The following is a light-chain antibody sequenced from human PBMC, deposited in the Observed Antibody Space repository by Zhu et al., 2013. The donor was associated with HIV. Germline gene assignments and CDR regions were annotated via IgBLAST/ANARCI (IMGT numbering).Light chain of an antibody. V-gene: IGKV3-20*01. CDR3: LQYGSLPFT. CDR1: QSVTSSY. J-gene: IGKJ3*01. CDR2: GAS. Sequence: EIVLTQSPGTLSLSPGEGATLSCRASQSVTSSYLAWFQQKLGQAPRLLIYGASSRATGIPDRFSGSGSGTDFTLTISRLEPEDFAVYYCLQYGSLPFTFGPGTKVDIK.